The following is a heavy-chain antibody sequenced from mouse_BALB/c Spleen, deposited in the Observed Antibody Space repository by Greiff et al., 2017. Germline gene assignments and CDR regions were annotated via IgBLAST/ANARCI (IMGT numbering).Heavy chain of an antibody. CDR3: ARFYYDYVAWFAY. CDR2: ISYSGST. CDR1: GYSITSDYA. V-gene: IGHV3-2*02. J-gene: IGHJ3*01. Sequence: VQLKESGPGLVKPSQSLSLTCTVTGYSITSDYAWNWIRQFPGNKLEWMGYISYSGSTSYNPSLKSRISITRDTSKNQFFLQLNSVTTEDTATYYCARFYYDYVAWFAYWGQGTLVTVSA. D-gene: IGHD2-4*01.